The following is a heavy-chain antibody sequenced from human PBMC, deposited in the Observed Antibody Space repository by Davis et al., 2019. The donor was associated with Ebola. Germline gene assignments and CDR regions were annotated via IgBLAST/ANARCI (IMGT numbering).Heavy chain of an antibody. CDR2: SHFTGTT. V-gene: IGHV4-59*02. D-gene: IGHD2-2*01. J-gene: IGHJ5*02. CDR1: GGSVVSSY. CDR3: PRARGAFCSDTGCSHWFDP. Sequence: PSETLSLTCSLSGGSVVSSYWSWIRQPPGKGLEWIGYSHFTGTTSYSPSLKTRVTMSVDTSKNQVSLTLTSVNVADTAVYYCPRARGAFCSDTGCSHWFDPWGQGTLVTVSS.